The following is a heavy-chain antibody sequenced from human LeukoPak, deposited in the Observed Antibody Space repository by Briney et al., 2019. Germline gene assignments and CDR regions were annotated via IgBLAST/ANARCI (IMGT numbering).Heavy chain of an antibody. Sequence: GGPLRLSCAASGFTVSSNSMTWVRQAPGVGLEWVSVINSGGSTYYADSVKGRFTISRDNSKNTLYLQMNSLRAEDTAVYYCARQIGYSSGWYLVYWGQGTLVTVSS. D-gene: IGHD6-19*01. CDR1: GFTVSSNS. J-gene: IGHJ4*02. CDR3: ARQIGYSSGWYLVY. V-gene: IGHV3-53*05. CDR2: INSGGST.